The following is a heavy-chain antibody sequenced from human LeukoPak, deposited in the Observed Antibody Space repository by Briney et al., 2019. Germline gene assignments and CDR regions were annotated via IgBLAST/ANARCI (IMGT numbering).Heavy chain of an antibody. Sequence: SEALSLTCTVSGGSVGSSNYYWGWVRQPPGKGLEWIGTIYYSGNTYYNPSLKSRVTISVDTSKNQFSLKLSSVTAADTAVYYCARAIVGATNFDYWGQGTLVTVSS. J-gene: IGHJ4*02. CDR1: GGSVGSSNYY. V-gene: IGHV4-39*01. D-gene: IGHD1-26*01. CDR3: ARAIVGATNFDY. CDR2: IYYSGNT.